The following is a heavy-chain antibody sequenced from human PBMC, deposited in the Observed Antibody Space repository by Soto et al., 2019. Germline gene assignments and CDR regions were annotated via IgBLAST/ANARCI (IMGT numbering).Heavy chain of an antibody. CDR1: GLTLGSYE. D-gene: IGHD3-22*01. V-gene: IGHV3-48*03. CDR3: LTSLSGYPSNY. J-gene: IGHJ4*02. CDR2: ISTSGTTT. Sequence: EAQLVESGGGLVQPGGSLRLSCAASGLTLGSYEMMWVRQAPGEGLEWVSYISTSGTTTYYADSVRGRFTISRDNAKNSLDLQMRSLRAEDTAVYYCLTSLSGYPSNYWGQGALVTVSS.